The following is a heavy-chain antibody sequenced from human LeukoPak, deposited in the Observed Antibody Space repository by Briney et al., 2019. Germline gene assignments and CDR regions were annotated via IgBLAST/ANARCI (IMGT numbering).Heavy chain of an antibody. CDR1: GFTFNSYS. CDR3: ARGDNWNSYYYYYMDV. CDR2: ISSSGSSI. J-gene: IGHJ6*03. Sequence: PGGSLRLSCAASGFTFNSYSMNWVRQAPGKGLEWVSYISSSGSSIYYADSVKGRFTISRDNAENSLNSQMNSLRAEDTAVYYCARGDNWNSYYYYYMDVWGKGTTVTVFS. V-gene: IGHV3-48*04. D-gene: IGHD1-7*01.